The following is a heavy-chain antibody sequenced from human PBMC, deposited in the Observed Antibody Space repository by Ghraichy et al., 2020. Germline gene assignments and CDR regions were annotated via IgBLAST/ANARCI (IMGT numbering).Heavy chain of an antibody. CDR2: IIPIFGTA. CDR3: ARSDYYYDSSGYTAVYYYYGMDV. J-gene: IGHJ6*02. Sequence: SVKVSCKASGGTFSSYAISWVRQAPGHGLEWMGGIIPIFGTANYAQKFQGRVTITADESTSTAYMELSSLRSEDTAVYYCARSDYYYDSSGYTAVYYYYGMDVWGQGTTVTVSS. D-gene: IGHD3-22*01. V-gene: IGHV1-69*13. CDR1: GGTFSSYA.